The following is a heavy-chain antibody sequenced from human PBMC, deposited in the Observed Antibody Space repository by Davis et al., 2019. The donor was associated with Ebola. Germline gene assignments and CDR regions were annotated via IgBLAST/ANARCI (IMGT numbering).Heavy chain of an antibody. D-gene: IGHD6-19*01. CDR1: GFTFSSYA. CDR2: ISYDGSNK. CDR3: ARDSGWPNWFDP. Sequence: PGGFLRLSCAASGFTFSSYAMHWVRQAPGKGLEWVAVISYDGSNKYYADSVKGRFTISRDNSKNTLYLQMNSLRAEDTAVYYCARDSGWPNWFDPWGQGTLVTVPS. V-gene: IGHV3-30-3*01. J-gene: IGHJ5*02.